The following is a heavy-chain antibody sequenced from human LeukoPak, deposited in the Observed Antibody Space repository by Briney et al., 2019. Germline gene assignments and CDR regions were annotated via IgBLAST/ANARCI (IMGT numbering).Heavy chain of an antibody. D-gene: IGHD3-3*01. J-gene: IGHJ4*02. V-gene: IGHV4-59*01. CDR2: IYYSGST. CDR1: GGSFSGYY. CDR3: AGGVRFLDY. Sequence: PSETLSLTCAVYGGSFSGYYWSWIRQPPGKGLEWIGYIYYSGSTNYNPSLKSRVTISVDTSKNQFSLKLSSVTAADTAVYYCAGGVRFLDYWGQGTLVTVSS.